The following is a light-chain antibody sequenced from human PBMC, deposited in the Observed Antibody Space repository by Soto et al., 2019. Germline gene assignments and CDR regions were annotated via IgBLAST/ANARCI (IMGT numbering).Light chain of an antibody. CDR1: SSNIGSNY. CDR2: RNN. CDR3: AAWDDSLSGL. J-gene: IGLJ2*01. V-gene: IGLV1-47*01. Sequence: QSVLTQPPSASGTPGQRVTISCSGSSSNIGSNYVYWYQQLPGTAPKLLIYRNNQRPSGVPDRFSGSKSGTSASLAISGLRSADEADYYCAAWDDSLSGLFGGGTKVTVL.